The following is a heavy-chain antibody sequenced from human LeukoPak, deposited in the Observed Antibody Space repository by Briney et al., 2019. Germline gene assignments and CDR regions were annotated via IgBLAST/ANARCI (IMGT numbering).Heavy chain of an antibody. CDR3: ASPVVVVATREVDY. CDR1: GFTFSSYA. J-gene: IGHJ4*02. D-gene: IGHD2-15*01. CDR2: ISGSGGST. Sequence: GGSLRLSCAASGFTFSSYAMSWVRQAPGKGLEWVLAISGSGGSTYYADSVKGRFTISRDNSKNTLYLQMNSLRAEDTAVYYCASPVVVVATREVDYWGQGTLVTVSS. V-gene: IGHV3-23*01.